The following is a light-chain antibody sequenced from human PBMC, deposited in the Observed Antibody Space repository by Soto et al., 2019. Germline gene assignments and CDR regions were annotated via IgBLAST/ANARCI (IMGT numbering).Light chain of an antibody. CDR2: RAS. CDR1: QSINNW. V-gene: IGKV1-5*03. Sequence: DIQMTQSPSTLSASVGDRVTITCRASQSINNWLAWYQQKPGKAPKLLIYRASSLENGVPSRFSGRRSGTEFIFTITSLQPDDFATYYCQQYSSASTFGQGTKVEI. J-gene: IGKJ1*01. CDR3: QQYSSAST.